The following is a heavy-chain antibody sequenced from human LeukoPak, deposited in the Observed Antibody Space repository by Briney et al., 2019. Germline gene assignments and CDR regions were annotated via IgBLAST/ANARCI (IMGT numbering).Heavy chain of an antibody. CDR3: ARVTGYMIEDYFDY. D-gene: IGHD3-9*01. Sequence: PSETLSLTCTVSGYSISSGYYWGWIRQPPGKGLEWIGSIYNSGSTNYNPSLKSRVTISVDTSKNQFSLKLNSVTAADTAVYYCARVTGYMIEDYFDYWGQGILVTVSS. CDR1: GYSISSGYY. J-gene: IGHJ4*02. V-gene: IGHV4-38-2*02. CDR2: IYNSGST.